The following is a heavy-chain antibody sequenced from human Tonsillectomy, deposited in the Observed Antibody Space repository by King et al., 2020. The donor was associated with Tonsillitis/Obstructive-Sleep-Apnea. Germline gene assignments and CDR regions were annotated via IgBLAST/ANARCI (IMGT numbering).Heavy chain of an antibody. CDR3: AKDSGVPQLDYYYGMDV. V-gene: IGHV3-23*04. J-gene: IGHJ6*02. D-gene: IGHD6-6*01. CDR1: GFTFSSYA. CDR2: ISGSGGST. Sequence: VQLVESGGGLVQPGGSLRLSCAASGFTFSSYAMSWVRQAPGKGLEWVSAISGSGGSTYYADSVKGRFTISRDNSKNTLYLKMNSRRAEDTAVYYCAKDSGVPQLDYYYGMDVWGQGTTVTVSS.